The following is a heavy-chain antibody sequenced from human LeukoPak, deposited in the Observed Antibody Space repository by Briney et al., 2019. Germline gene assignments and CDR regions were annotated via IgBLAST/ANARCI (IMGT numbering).Heavy chain of an antibody. CDR3: ARGGLRYFAL. J-gene: IGHJ5*02. CDR2: IKQDGSEN. V-gene: IGHV3-7*04. CDR1: GFTFSSHL. Sequence: GGSLRLSCATSGFTFSSHLMSWVRQAPGKGLEWVANIKQDGSENYYVDSVKGRFTISRDNAKNSLYLQMNSLRAEDTAFYYCARGGLRYFALWGQGTLVTVSS. D-gene: IGHD3-16*01.